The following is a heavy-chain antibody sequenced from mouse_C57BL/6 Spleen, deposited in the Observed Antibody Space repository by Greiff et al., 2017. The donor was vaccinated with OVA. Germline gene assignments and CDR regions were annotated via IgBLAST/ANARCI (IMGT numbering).Heavy chain of an antibody. Sequence: QVQLQQSGAELVRPGTSVKVSCKASGYAFTNYLIEWVKQRPGQGLEWIGVINPGSGGTNYNEKFKGKATLTADKSSSTAYMQLSSLTSEDSAVYFCARSYSNYNFDCWGQGTTLTVSS. J-gene: IGHJ2*01. CDR2: INPGSGGT. CDR1: GYAFTNYL. V-gene: IGHV1-54*01. D-gene: IGHD2-5*01. CDR3: ARSYSNYNFDC.